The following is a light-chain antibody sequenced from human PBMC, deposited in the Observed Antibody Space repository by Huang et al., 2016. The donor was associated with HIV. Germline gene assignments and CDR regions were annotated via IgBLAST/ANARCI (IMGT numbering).Light chain of an antibody. J-gene: IGKJ1*01. CDR1: QSVSSY. CDR3: QQRTNWPPWT. Sequence: EIVLTQSPATLSLSPGERVTLSCRASQSVSSYLAWYQQKPGQAPRLLIYDASNRATGSPARFSGSGAGTDCTLTISSLEPEDVAVDYCQQRTNWPPWTFGRGTKVEIK. V-gene: IGKV3-11*01. CDR2: DAS.